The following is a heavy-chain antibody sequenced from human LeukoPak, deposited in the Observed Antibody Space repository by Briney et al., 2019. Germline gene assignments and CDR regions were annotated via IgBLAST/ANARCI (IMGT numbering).Heavy chain of an antibody. D-gene: IGHD5-18*01. CDR3: ARADTAMVNDAFDI. Sequence: ASVKVSCKASGGTFSSYAISWVRQAPGQGLEWMGWINPNSGGTNYAQKFQGWVTMTRDTSISTAYMELSRLRSDDTAVYYCARADTAMVNDAFDIWGQGTMVTVSS. J-gene: IGHJ3*02. V-gene: IGHV1-2*04. CDR2: INPNSGGT. CDR1: GGTFSSYA.